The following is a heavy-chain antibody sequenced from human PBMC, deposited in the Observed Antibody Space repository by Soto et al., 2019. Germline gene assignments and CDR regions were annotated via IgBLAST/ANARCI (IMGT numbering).Heavy chain of an antibody. CDR1: GYSFTSYW. CDR3: ARVPVHSSSSGHYFDY. D-gene: IGHD6-6*01. V-gene: IGHV5-51*01. Sequence: GESLKLSCKGSGYSFTSYWIGWVRQMPGKGLEWMGIIYPGDSDTRYSPSFQGQVTISADKSISTAYLQWSSLKASDTAMHYCARVPVHSSSSGHYFDYWGQGTLVTVSS. J-gene: IGHJ4*02. CDR2: IYPGDSDT.